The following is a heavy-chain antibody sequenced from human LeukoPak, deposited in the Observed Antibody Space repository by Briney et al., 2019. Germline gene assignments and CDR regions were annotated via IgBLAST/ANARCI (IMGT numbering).Heavy chain of an antibody. CDR3: TRLGPTTADY. CDR2: IRSKANSYAT. J-gene: IGHJ4*02. D-gene: IGHD1-26*01. Sequence: GGSLRLSCAASGFTFSGSAIHWVRQASGKGLESVGRIRSKANSYATAYAASVKGRFSISRDDSMNTAYLQMNNLKTEDTAVCYCTRLGPTTADYWGQGTLVTVSS. V-gene: IGHV3-73*01. CDR1: GFTFSGSA.